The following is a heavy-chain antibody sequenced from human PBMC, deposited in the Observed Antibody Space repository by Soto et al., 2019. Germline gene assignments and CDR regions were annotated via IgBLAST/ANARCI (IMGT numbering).Heavy chain of an antibody. J-gene: IGHJ5*02. V-gene: IGHV3-11*01. CDR2: ITAGGSTT. CDR1: GFTFSDYF. CDR3: ARDQGQFDP. Sequence: GGSLRLSCAASGFTFSDYFMYWIRQAPGKGLEWVSYITAGGSTTYYADSVKGRFTISRDNAKNSLYLQMNSLRAEDTAVYYCARDQGQFDPWGRGTLVTVSS.